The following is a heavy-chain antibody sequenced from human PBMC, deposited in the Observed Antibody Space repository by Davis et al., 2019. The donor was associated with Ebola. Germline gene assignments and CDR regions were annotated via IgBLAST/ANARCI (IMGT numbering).Heavy chain of an antibody. CDR3: AGGGKYSGYDYDY. Sequence: PSETLSLTCTVSGGSLSGYYWSWVRQPPGKGLEWIGYIYHSGSTNYNPSLRSRVTISVDTSKNQFSLKLSSVTAADTAVYYCAGGGKYSGYDYDYWGQGTLVTVSS. CDR2: IYHSGST. CDR1: GGSLSGYY. D-gene: IGHD5-12*01. V-gene: IGHV4-59*01. J-gene: IGHJ4*02.